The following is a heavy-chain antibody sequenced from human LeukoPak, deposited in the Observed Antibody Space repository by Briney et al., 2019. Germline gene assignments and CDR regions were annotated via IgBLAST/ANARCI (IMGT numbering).Heavy chain of an antibody. D-gene: IGHD6-19*01. CDR3: ARDSLPMAVTGPFDH. V-gene: IGHV3-48*03. J-gene: IGHJ4*02. CDR2: ISSSGSIM. CDR1: GFNFSSYE. Sequence: GGSLRLSCAASGFNFSSYEMNWVRQAPGKGLEWVSYISSSGSIMYSADSVKGRFTISRDNAKNSLYLQMNSLRAEDTAIYYCARDSLPMAVTGPFDHWGQGALVTVSS.